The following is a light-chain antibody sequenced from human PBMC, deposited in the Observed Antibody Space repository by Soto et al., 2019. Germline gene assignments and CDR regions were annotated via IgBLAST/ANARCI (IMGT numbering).Light chain of an antibody. CDR2: SAF. CDR1: LDISNY. Sequence: DLQMSQSPSSLSASVGDSVTILCRASLDISNYLNWYQQKSGKAPKLLIFSAFSLQSGVPSRFSGSGSGTHFTLTISSLQPEDFATYYCQQSLTTPLTFGGGTKVEI. J-gene: IGKJ4*01. V-gene: IGKV1-39*01. CDR3: QQSLTTPLT.